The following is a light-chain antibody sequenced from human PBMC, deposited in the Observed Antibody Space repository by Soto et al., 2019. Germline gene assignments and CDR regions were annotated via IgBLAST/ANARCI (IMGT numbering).Light chain of an antibody. CDR2: DVN. CDR3: CSYAGGYTFWV. Sequence: QSALTQPRSVSGSPGQSVTISCTGTSSDVGGYNYVSWYQQHPGKAPKVMIYDVNKRPSGVPDRFSGSKSGNTASLTIPGLQAEDEADYHCCSYAGGYTFWVFGGGTKLTVL. J-gene: IGLJ3*02. V-gene: IGLV2-11*01. CDR1: SSDVGGYNY.